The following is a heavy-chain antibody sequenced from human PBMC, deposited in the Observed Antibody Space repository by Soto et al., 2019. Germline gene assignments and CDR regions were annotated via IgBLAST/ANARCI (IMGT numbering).Heavy chain of an antibody. CDR2: INHDGSEK. CDR3: AGHSSSWYYFDY. D-gene: IGHD6-13*01. Sequence: EVQLVESGGGLVQPGGSLRLSCAASGFTFSSYWMSWVRQAPGKGLEWVADINHDGSEKYYVDSVKGRFTISRDNAKNSLYLQMNSLRAEDTAVYYCAGHSSSWYYFDYWGQGTLVTVSS. V-gene: IGHV3-7*01. CDR1: GFTFSSYW. J-gene: IGHJ4*02.